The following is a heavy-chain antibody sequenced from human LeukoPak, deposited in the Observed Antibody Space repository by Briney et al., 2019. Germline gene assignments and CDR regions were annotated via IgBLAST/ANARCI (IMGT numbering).Heavy chain of an antibody. CDR3: AREVLLWFGEYYYYYMDV. CDR1: GGTVSRYP. J-gene: IGHJ6*03. D-gene: IGHD3-10*01. Sequence: SVKVSCKASGGTVSRYPISWVRQAPGQGLEWMGGIIPIFGTANYAQKFQGRVTITADESTSTAYMELSSLRSEDTAVYYCAREVLLWFGEYYYYYMDVWGKGTTVTISS. CDR2: IIPIFGTA. V-gene: IGHV1-69*13.